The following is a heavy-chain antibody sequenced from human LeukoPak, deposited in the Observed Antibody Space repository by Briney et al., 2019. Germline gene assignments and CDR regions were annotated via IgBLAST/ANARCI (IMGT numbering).Heavy chain of an antibody. J-gene: IGHJ5*02. CDR3: ARGGRRYYGSGSYGYWFDP. CDR1: GGSFSGYY. V-gene: IGHV4-34*01. D-gene: IGHD3-10*01. CDR2: INHSGST. Sequence: PSETLSLTCAVYGGSFSGYYWSWIRQPPGKGLEWIGEINHSGSTNYNPSLKSRVTISVDTSKNQFSLKLSSVTAADTAVYYCARGGRRYYGSGSYGYWFDPWGQGTLVTVSS.